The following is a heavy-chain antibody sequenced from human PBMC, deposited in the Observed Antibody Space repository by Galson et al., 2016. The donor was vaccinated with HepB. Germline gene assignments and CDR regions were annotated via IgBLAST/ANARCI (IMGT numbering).Heavy chain of an antibody. CDR3: ARPYTYYFGSGSYFVVLHYGMEV. CDR2: ISASSGTI. J-gene: IGHJ6*02. D-gene: IGHD3-10*01. Sequence: SLRLSCAASGFRFSDYNMNWVRQAPGRGLEWVAYISASSGTIYYADSVKGRFTISRDNANNSLSLQMNSLRAEDTAFYYCARPYTYYFGSGSYFVVLHYGMEVWGQGTTVTVSS. V-gene: IGHV3-48*01. CDR1: GFRFSDYN.